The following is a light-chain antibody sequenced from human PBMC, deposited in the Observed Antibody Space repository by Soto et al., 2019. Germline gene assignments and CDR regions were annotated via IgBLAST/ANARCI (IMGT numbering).Light chain of an antibody. V-gene: IGKV3-20*01. CDR2: GAS. CDR1: QSVSSSY. CDR3: QQYGSSPWT. J-gene: IGKJ1*01. Sequence: GTLSLYTGERATLSCRASQSVSSSYLAWYQQKPGQAPRLLIYGASSRATGIPDRFSGRGSGTDFTLTISRLEPEDFAVYYCQQYGSSPWTFGQGTIVDIK.